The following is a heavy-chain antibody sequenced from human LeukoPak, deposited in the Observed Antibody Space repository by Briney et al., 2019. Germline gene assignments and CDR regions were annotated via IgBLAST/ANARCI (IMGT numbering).Heavy chain of an antibody. J-gene: IGHJ4*02. D-gene: IGHD5-12*01. CDR2: INPNTGRT. Sequence: VASVKVSCKASGYTFNAYYMHWVRQAPGHGLECMGWINPNTGRTSYSQKFQGRVTMTRDTSISTAYMELSRLRSDDTAVYYCARVVGGYTGYDDYWGQGTLVTVSS. CDR3: ARVVGGYTGYDDY. CDR1: GYTFNAYY. V-gene: IGHV1-2*02.